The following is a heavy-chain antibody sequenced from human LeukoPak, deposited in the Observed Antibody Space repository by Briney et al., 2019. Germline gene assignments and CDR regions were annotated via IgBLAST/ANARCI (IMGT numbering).Heavy chain of an antibody. V-gene: IGHV4-34*01. CDR3: AREGVQQLAPDY. J-gene: IGHJ4*02. D-gene: IGHD6-13*01. CDR2: INHRGST. CDR1: GGSFSGYY. Sequence: SETLSLTCAVYGGSFSGYYWSWIRQPPGKGLEWIGEINHRGSTNYNPSLKSRVTISVDTSKNQFSLKLSSVTAADTAVYYCAREGVQQLAPDYWGQGTLVTVSS.